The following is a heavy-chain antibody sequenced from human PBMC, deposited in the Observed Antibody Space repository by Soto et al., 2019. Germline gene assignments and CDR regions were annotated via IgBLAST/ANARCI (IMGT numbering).Heavy chain of an antibody. CDR3: ARDPAVVAVAGTQDY. CDR1: GYTFTSYD. CDR2: MNPNSGNT. Sequence: ASVKVSCKASGYTFTSYDINWVRQATGQGLEWMGWMNPNSGNTGYAQKFQGRVTMTRNTSTSTAYMELRSLRPDDTAVYYCARDPAVVAVAGTQDYWGQGTLVTVSS. D-gene: IGHD6-19*01. V-gene: IGHV1-8*01. J-gene: IGHJ4*02.